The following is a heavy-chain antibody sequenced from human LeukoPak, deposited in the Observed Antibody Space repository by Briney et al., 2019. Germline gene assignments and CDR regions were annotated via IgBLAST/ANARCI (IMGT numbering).Heavy chain of an antibody. J-gene: IGHJ4*02. D-gene: IGHD3-22*01. V-gene: IGHV3-64*01. CDR2: ISSNGGST. CDR1: GYPFSSYA. Sequence: GVSLRLSCAASGYPFSSYAMHWVRQAPGKGLEYVSDISSNGGSTYYANSVKGRFTISRDNSKNTLYLQMGSLRAEDMAVYYCARDPRIAYYYDSSGYYDYWGQGTLVTVSS. CDR3: ARDPRIAYYYDSSGYYDY.